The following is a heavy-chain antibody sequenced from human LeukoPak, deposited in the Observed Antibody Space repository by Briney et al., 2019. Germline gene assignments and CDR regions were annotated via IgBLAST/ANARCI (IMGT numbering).Heavy chain of an antibody. V-gene: IGHV1-3*01. CDR2: INAGNGNT. J-gene: IGHJ3*02. Sequence: GASVKVSCKASGYTFTSYAMHWVRQAPGQRLEWMGWINAGNGNTKYSQKFQGRVTITRDTSASTAHMELSSLRSEDTAVYYCARDSDYYDSSGYYYLGSGDAFDIWGQGTMVTVSS. CDR3: ARDSDYYDSSGYYYLGSGDAFDI. CDR1: GYTFTSYA. D-gene: IGHD3-22*01.